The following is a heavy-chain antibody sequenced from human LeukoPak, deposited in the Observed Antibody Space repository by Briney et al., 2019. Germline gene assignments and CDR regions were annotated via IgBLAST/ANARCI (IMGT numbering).Heavy chain of an antibody. CDR1: VGSFRGYY. V-gene: IGHV4-34*01. J-gene: IGHJ6*03. D-gene: IGHD3-10*01. Sequence: SETLSLTCAVYVGSFRGYYWCWIRQPPGKGLEWIGEINHSGSTNYNSSLKSRVTISVDTSKNQFSLKLSSVTAADTAVYYCARGYYGSGSHCCHMDVWGKGTTITVS. CDR3: ARGYYGSGSHCCHMDV. CDR2: INHSGST.